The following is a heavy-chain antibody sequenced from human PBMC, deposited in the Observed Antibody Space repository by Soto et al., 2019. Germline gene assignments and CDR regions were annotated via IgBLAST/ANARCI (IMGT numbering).Heavy chain of an antibody. D-gene: IGHD3-22*01. CDR2: ISPYDDDT. V-gene: IGHV1-18*01. CDR1: GYTFSSYG. J-gene: IGHJ6*02. Sequence: QAQLVQSGPEVKKPGASVKVSCEASGYTFSSYGISWVRQAPGQGLEWLGWISPYDDDTKYAQNLQGRVRMTTDTSTRTVYMDLRSLRSDDTAIYYCARGGYYDSSGSRNYHYYGMDVWGQGTTVTVSS. CDR3: ARGGYYDSSGSRNYHYYGMDV.